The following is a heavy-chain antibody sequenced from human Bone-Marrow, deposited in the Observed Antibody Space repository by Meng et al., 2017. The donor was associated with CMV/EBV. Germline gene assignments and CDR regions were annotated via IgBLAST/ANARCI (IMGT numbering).Heavy chain of an antibody. J-gene: IGHJ4*02. CDR1: GFTVSSNY. CDR3: ATQVKVPAAPWY. Sequence: GESLKISCAASGFTVSSNYMSWVRQAPGKGLEWVSVIYSGGSTYYADSVKGRFTISRDNSKNTLYLQMNSLRAEDTAVYYCATQVKVPAAPWYWGQGNLVNVAS. V-gene: IGHV3-53*01. D-gene: IGHD2-2*01. CDR2: IYSGGST.